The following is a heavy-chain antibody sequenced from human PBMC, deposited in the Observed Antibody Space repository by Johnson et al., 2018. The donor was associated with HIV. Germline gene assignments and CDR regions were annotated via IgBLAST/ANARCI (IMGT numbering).Heavy chain of an antibody. CDR3: ARGLTGEQVDI. Sequence: EVQLVESGGGVVQPGRSLRLSCAASGFTFSSYAMHWVRQAPGKGLEWVSVIYSGGSTYYADSVKGRFTISRDNSKNTLYLQMNSLRAEDTAVYYCARGLTGEQVDIWGQGTMVTVSS. J-gene: IGHJ3*02. D-gene: IGHD3-16*01. CDR1: GFTFSSYA. CDR2: IYSGGST. V-gene: IGHV3-66*01.